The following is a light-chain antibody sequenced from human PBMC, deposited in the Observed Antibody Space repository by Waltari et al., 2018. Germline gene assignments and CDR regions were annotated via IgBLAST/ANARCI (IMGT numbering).Light chain of an antibody. J-gene: IGKJ2*01. CDR1: QSVFSSNNNKNY. CDR3: QEYYSSRYT. CDR2: WAS. Sequence: DIVMTQSPDSLAVSLGERATINCKSSQSVFSSNNNKNYLGWYQQRPGQPPKMIMYWASTRDSGVPDRFSVRGSGTDFTLTITNLQAEDVAVYYCQEYYSSRYTFGQKTKLEIK. V-gene: IGKV4-1*01.